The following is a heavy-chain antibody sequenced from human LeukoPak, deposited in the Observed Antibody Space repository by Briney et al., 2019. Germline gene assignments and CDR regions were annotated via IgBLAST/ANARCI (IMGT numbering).Heavy chain of an antibody. V-gene: IGHV3-7*01. Sequence: GGSLRLSCAASGFPFSGYWMDWVRQAPGKGMEWVANIKQDGSEKYYADSVKGRFTISRDNAKNSVYLQMNSLRAEDTAVYYCSRSLDYLGQGALITVSS. J-gene: IGHJ4*02. CDR3: SRSLDY. CDR1: GFPFSGYW. CDR2: IKQDGSEK.